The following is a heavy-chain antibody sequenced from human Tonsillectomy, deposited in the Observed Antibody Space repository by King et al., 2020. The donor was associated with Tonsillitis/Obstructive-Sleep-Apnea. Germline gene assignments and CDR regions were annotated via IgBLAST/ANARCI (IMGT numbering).Heavy chain of an antibody. Sequence: VQLVESGGGLVQPGRSLRLSCVASGFTFDDYAMHWVRQAPGKGLEWVSGISWNSDTIGFADSVKGRFTISRDNAKNPLYLQMNSLRAEDTAFYYCAKDKARFLGWWGTHSGDYWGQGTLVTVSS. V-gene: IGHV3-9*01. CDR1: GFTFDDYA. J-gene: IGHJ4*02. CDR3: AKDKARFLGWWGTHSGDY. D-gene: IGHD3-3*01. CDR2: ISWNSDTI.